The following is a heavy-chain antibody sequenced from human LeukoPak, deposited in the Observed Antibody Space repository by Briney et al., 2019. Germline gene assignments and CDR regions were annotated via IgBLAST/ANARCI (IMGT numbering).Heavy chain of an antibody. Sequence: ASVKVSCKASGYTFTGYYMHWVRQSPGQGLEWMGWINPNSGGTNYAQKFQGWVTMTRDTSISTAYMELSRLRSDNTAVYYCARLGDQYSSSLNYFDYWGQGTLVTVSS. CDR2: INPNSGGT. D-gene: IGHD6-6*01. CDR3: ARLGDQYSSSLNYFDY. CDR1: GYTFTGYY. J-gene: IGHJ4*02. V-gene: IGHV1-2*04.